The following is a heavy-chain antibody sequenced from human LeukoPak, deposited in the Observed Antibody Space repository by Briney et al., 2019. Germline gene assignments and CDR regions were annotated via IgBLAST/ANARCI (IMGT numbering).Heavy chain of an antibody. V-gene: IGHV1-2*02. Sequence: ASVKVSCKASGYTFTGYYMHWVRQAPGQGLEWMGWINPNSGGTNYAQKFQGRVTMTRDTSISTAYMELSRLRSDDTAVYYCARDRIQLWPSTTDYWGQGTLVTVSS. CDR2: INPNSGGT. CDR1: GYTFTGYY. D-gene: IGHD5-18*01. CDR3: ARDRIQLWPSTTDY. J-gene: IGHJ4*02.